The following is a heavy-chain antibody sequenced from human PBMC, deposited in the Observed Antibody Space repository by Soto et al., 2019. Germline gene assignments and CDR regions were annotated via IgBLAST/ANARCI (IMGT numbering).Heavy chain of an antibody. CDR3: AATQFKTGNWLDP. V-gene: IGHV3-15*01. CDR1: GFTFNNAW. J-gene: IGHJ5*02. CDR2: IKSKTEGEAT. Sequence: GGSLRLSCAASGFTFNNAWMTWVRQAPGKGLEWLGRIKSKTEGEATDYAAPVKGRFTFSRDESRNTVHLQVNSLKTEDTGVYYCAATQFKTGNWLDPWGQGTLVTVSS. D-gene: IGHD3-10*01.